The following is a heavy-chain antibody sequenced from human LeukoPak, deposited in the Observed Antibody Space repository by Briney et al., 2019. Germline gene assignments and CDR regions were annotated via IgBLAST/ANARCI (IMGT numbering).Heavy chain of an antibody. J-gene: IGHJ5*02. D-gene: IGHD3-9*01. Sequence: GGSLRLSCTASGFTFRSYRMHWLRLVPGKGVEGVAFMRYGESDTYYTDSVKGRFTISRDNSKNTLYLQMNSLRAEDTAIYYCAKDWITDWSNYFDPWGQGTLVTVSS. CDR2: MRYGESDT. CDR1: GFTFRSYR. V-gene: IGHV3-30*02. CDR3: AKDWITDWSNYFDP.